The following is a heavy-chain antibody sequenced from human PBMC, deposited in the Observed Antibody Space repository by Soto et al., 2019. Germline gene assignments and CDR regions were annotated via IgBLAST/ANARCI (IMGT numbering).Heavy chain of an antibody. V-gene: IGHV4-31*03. CDR1: VDSRSSGGHY. D-gene: IGHD3-9*01. CDR2: IYDSVNT. CDR3: ARVDHRGYFAILTDY. J-gene: IGHJ4*02. Sequence: TLSLTCTVSVDSRSSGGHYWSWILQHPGKGLEWIGHIYDSVNTYYSPSLRSRVTISADMSKNQFSLNLRSVTAADTAVYYCARVDHRGYFAILTDYWGQGTLVTVSS.